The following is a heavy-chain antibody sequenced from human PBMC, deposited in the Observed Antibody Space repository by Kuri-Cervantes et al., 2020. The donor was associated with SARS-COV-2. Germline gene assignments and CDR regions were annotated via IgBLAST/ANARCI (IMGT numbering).Heavy chain of an antibody. CDR3: AKDMAGIAAAKGGGAFDI. J-gene: IGHJ3*02. CDR2: ISWNSGSI. D-gene: IGHD6-13*01. V-gene: IGHV3-9*01. CDR1: AFTFDDYA. Sequence: SLKISCAASAFTFDDYAMHWVRQAPGKGLEWVSGISWNSGSIGYADSVKGRFTISRDNAKNSLYLQMNSLRAEDTALYYCAKDMAGIAAAKGGGAFDIWGQGTMVTVSS.